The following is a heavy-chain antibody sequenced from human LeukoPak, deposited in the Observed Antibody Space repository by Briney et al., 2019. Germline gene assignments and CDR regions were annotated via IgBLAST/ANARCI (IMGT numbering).Heavy chain of an antibody. V-gene: IGHV1-46*03. CDR2: INPSRGST. CDR1: GYTFTNYY. J-gene: IGHJ4*02. CDR3: ARGGTTMVTGGLDY. Sequence: ASVKVSCKASGYTFTNYYMHWVRQAPGQGLEWMGIINPSRGSTSYAQKFHGRVTMTRDTSTSTVYMELSSLRFEDTAVYYCARGGTTMVTGGLDYWGQGTPVTVSS. D-gene: IGHD5-18*01.